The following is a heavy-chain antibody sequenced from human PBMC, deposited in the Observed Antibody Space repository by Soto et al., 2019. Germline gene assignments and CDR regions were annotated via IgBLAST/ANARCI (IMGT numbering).Heavy chain of an antibody. J-gene: IGHJ4*02. Sequence: GASVKVSCKASGGTFSSYAISWVRQAPGQGLEWMGGIIPIFGTANYAQKFQGRVTITADESTSTAYMELSSLRSEDTAVYYCAREGMRDGYNYYYFDYWGQGTLVTVSS. D-gene: IGHD5-12*01. CDR3: AREGMRDGYNYYYFDY. CDR1: GGTFSSYA. CDR2: IIPIFGTA. V-gene: IGHV1-69*13.